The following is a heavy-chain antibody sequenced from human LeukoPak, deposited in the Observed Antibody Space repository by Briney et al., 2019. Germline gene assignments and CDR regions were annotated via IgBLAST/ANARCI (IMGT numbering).Heavy chain of an antibody. J-gene: IGHJ3*02. D-gene: IGHD3-9*01. CDR3: ARAAHPVLRYFDWLGLYAFDI. CDR2: INAGNGNT. CDR1: GYTFTSYA. Sequence: GASVKVSCKASGYTFTSYAMHWVRQAPGQRLEWMGWINAGNGNTKYSQKFQGRVTITRDTSASTAYMELSSLRSEDTAVYYCARAAHPVLRYFDWLGLYAFDIWGQGTMVTVSS. V-gene: IGHV1-3*01.